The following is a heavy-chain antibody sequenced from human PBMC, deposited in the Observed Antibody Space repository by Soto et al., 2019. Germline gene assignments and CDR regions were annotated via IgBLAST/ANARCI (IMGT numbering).Heavy chain of an antibody. CDR1: GYTFTSYG. CDR2: ISAYNGNT. D-gene: IGHD3-10*01. CDR3: AKDRGVYFYGPFDP. V-gene: IGHV1-18*01. Sequence: ASVKVSCKASGYTFTSYGISCVRQAPGQGLEWMGWISAYNGNTNYAQKLQGRVTMTTDTSTSTAYMELRSLRSDDTAVYFCAKDRGVYFYGPFDPWGQGTLVTVSS. J-gene: IGHJ5*02.